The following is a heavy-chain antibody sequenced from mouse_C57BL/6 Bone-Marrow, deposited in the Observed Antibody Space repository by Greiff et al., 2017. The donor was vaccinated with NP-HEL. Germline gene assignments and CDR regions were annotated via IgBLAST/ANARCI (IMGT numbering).Heavy chain of an antibody. D-gene: IGHD1-1*01. CDR3: ARLDYGSSSAWFAY. CDR1: GYTFTDYY. CDR2: IYPGSGNT. J-gene: IGHJ3*01. V-gene: IGHV1-76*01. Sequence: QVQLKQSGAELVRPGASVKLSCKASGYTFTDYYINWVKQRPGQGLEWIARIYPGSGNTYYNEKFKGKATLTAEKSSSTAYMQLSSLTSEDSAVYFFARLDYGSSSAWFAYWGQGTLVTVSA.